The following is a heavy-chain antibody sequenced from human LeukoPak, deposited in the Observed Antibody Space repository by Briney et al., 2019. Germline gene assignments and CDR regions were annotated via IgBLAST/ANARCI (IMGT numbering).Heavy chain of an antibody. CDR1: GYTFTGYY. D-gene: IGHD5-12*01. CDR2: INPNSGGT. J-gene: IGHJ4*02. CDR3: ARAKRLRGYSGYDLDY. V-gene: IGHV1-2*06. Sequence: ASVKVSCKASGYTFTGYYMHWVRQAPGQGLEWMGRINPNSGGTNYALKFQGRVTMTRDTSISTAYMELSRLRSDDTAVYYCARAKRLRGYSGYDLDYWGQGTLVTVSS.